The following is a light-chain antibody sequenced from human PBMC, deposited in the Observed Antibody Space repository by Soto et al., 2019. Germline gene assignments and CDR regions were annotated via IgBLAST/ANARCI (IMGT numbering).Light chain of an antibody. Sequence: EIVLTQSPGTLSLSPGERVTLSCRASQSISSSYLAWYQHKPGQAPRLLMYGTSSRATGIPARFSGSGSGTDFTLTISRLEPEDFAVYYCQQYGDSPRTFGQGTKVEIK. CDR3: QQYGDSPRT. CDR2: GTS. V-gene: IGKV3-20*01. J-gene: IGKJ1*01. CDR1: QSISSSY.